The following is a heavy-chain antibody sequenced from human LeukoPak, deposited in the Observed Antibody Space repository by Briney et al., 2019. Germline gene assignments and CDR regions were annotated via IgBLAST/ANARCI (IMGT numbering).Heavy chain of an antibody. Sequence: PGGSLRLSCAASGFTFSSYAMSWVRQAPGKGLEWVSGIRGSGDITYYADSVKGRFTISRDNFKHTLYLQMNSLRAEDTAVYYCAKTRIVCTSVSCPGGGFDYWGHGTLVTVSS. V-gene: IGHV3-23*01. D-gene: IGHD2-2*01. J-gene: IGHJ4*01. CDR1: GFTFSSYA. CDR3: AKTRIVCTSVSCPGGGFDY. CDR2: IRGSGDIT.